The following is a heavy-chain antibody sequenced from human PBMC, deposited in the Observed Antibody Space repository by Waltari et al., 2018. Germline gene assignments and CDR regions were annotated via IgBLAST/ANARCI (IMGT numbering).Heavy chain of an antibody. CDR2: ISGSGRSYI. D-gene: IGHD3-9*01. Sequence: DVQLVESGGGLVKPGGSLRLSWAASGFPFRSYDMNWVRQAPGRGLEWVASISGSGRSYIFYTDSVKGRFTISRDNAKNSLFLQMNSLRAEDTAVYFCARKGGTGYPYGPFYYDHWGQGTLVNVSS. CDR3: ARKGGTGYPYGPFYYDH. V-gene: IGHV3-21*01. CDR1: GFPFRSYD. J-gene: IGHJ4*02.